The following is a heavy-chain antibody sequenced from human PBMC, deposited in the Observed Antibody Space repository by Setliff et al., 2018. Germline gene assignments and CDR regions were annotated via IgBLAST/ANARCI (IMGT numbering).Heavy chain of an antibody. Sequence: GGSLRLSCVATGFPFRDYEMHWVRQAPGKGLECVTFMRYDGSDKYYADSVKGRFTISRDNSRNTISLQINDLRAEDTATYYCAKDRVNDGIWEFDSWGQGLLVTVSS. CDR1: GFPFRDYE. J-gene: IGHJ4*02. CDR3: AKDRVNDGIWEFDS. D-gene: IGHD1-26*01. V-gene: IGHV3-30*02. CDR2: MRYDGSDK.